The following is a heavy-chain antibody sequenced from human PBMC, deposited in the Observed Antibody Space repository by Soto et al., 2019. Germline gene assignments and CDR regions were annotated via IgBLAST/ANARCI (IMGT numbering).Heavy chain of an antibody. CDR1: GFDFRSYG. J-gene: IGHJ4*02. D-gene: IGHD3-10*01. CDR2: ASYDGSET. CDR3: VRDSGWPILDFDS. V-gene: IGHV3-30*03. Sequence: GGSLRLSCAASGFDFRSYGIHWVRQAPGRGLEWVAAASYDGSETYYADSAKGRFTVSKEISKNTVFLQMNALRHEDTALYFCVRDSGWPILDFDSWGQGTLVTVSS.